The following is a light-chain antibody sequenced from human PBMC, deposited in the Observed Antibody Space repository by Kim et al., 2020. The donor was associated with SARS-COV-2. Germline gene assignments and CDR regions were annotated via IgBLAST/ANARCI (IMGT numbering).Light chain of an antibody. Sequence: VSPAESATLSCRASQSVSNNLAWYQQKPGQAPRLLIYGASTRATDIPARFSGSGSGTEFTLTINSLQSEDFAVYYCQQYSKWPLTFGGGTKVDIK. V-gene: IGKV3-15*01. CDR3: QQYSKWPLT. J-gene: IGKJ4*01. CDR2: GAS. CDR1: QSVSNN.